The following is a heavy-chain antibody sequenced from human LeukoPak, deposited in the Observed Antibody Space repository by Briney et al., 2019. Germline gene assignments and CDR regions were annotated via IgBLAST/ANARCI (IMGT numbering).Heavy chain of an antibody. CDR3: ARAAGDYGDYDYFYYMDV. V-gene: IGHV1-2*02. CDR2: INPTSGGT. J-gene: IGHJ6*03. D-gene: IGHD4-17*01. CDR1: GYTFTGYY. Sequence: ASVKVSCKASGYTFTGYYMHWVRQAPGQGLEWMGWINPTSGGTKYAQKVQGRVTMTRDTSISTAYMELNTLRADDTAMYYCARAAGDYGDYDYFYYMDVWGKGTTVTISS.